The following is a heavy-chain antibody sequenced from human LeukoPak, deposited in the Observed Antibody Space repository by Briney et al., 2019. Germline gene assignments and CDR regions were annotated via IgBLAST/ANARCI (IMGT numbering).Heavy chain of an antibody. D-gene: IGHD3-10*01. Sequence: GGSLRLSCAASGFPFSSYGMHWVRQAPGKGLEWVAVIWYDGSNKFYADSVKGRFTISRDNSKTTLYLQMNSLRAEDTAVYYCARSFVLGGSGRPIDYWGQGTLVTVSS. CDR3: ARSFVLGGSGRPIDY. CDR2: IWYDGSNK. CDR1: GFPFSSYG. J-gene: IGHJ4*02. V-gene: IGHV3-33*01.